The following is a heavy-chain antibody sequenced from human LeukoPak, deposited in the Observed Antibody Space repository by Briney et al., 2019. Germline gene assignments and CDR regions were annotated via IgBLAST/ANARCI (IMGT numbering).Heavy chain of an antibody. D-gene: IGHD6-19*01. Sequence: GGSLRLSCAASGFSFSDSAMYWVRQAPGKGLKWVSSIEASGGPTYYADSVKGRFTISRDNSKNTFYLQMNSLRAEDTAVYYCAKGSGSGWYGWFAPWGQGTLVTVSS. CDR1: GFSFSDSA. J-gene: IGHJ5*02. V-gene: IGHV3-23*01. CDR3: AKGSGSGWYGWFAP. CDR2: IEASGGPT.